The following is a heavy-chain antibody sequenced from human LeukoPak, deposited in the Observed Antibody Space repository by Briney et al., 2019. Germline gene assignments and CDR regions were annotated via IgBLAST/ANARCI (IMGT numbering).Heavy chain of an antibody. V-gene: IGHV4-59*12. CDR2: IYHSGST. CDR1: GGSISSYY. CDR3: ARWTDSGDYFDY. D-gene: IGHD1-26*01. Sequence: PSETLSLTCTVSGGSISSYYWSWIRQPPGKGLEWIGYIYHSGSTYYNPSLKSRVTISVDRSKNQFSLKLSSVTAADTAVYYCARWTDSGDYFDYWGQGTLVTVSS. J-gene: IGHJ4*02.